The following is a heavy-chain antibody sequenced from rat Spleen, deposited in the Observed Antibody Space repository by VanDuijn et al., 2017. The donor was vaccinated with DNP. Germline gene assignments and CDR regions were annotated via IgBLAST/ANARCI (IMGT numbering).Heavy chain of an antibody. D-gene: IGHD1-2*01. CDR2: ISYDGGST. J-gene: IGHJ2*01. Sequence: EVQLVESGGGLVQPGRSMKLSCAASGFTFSDYGMAWVLQAPTKGLEWVASISYDGGSTYYRDSVKGRFTISRDNAENTVYLQMSSLRSEDTATYYCASWAPIAPLSTSNYWGQGVMVTVSS. CDR3: ASWAPIAPLSTSNY. V-gene: IGHV5-22*01. CDR1: GFTFSDYG.